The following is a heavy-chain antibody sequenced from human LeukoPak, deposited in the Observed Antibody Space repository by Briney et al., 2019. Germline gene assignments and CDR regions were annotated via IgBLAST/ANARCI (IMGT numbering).Heavy chain of an antibody. CDR2: ISGSGGST. CDR3: AKDRLVGATPGY. D-gene: IGHD1-26*01. CDR1: GFTVSSNY. Sequence: PGGSLRLSCAASGFTVSSNYMSWVRQAPGKGLEWVSAISGSGGSTYYADSVKGRFTISRDNSKNTLYLQMNSLRAEDTAVYYCAKDRLVGATPGYWGQGTLVTVSS. J-gene: IGHJ4*02. V-gene: IGHV3-23*01.